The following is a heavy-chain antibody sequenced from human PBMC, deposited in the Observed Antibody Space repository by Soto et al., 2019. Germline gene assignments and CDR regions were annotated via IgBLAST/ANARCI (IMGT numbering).Heavy chain of an antibody. CDR2: IIPIQGKA. Sequence: QVQLVQSRAELKKPGSSVKVSCEASGGSFISYSFTWVRQAPGQGLEWMGRIIPIQGKANYALKFQDRVTITADRSTRTAYMELRSLRPEDTAVYYCAKSLLFVDHAYMDVWGKGTTVTVSS. V-gene: IGHV1-69*02. J-gene: IGHJ6*03. CDR3: AKSLLFVDHAYMDV. CDR1: GGSFISYS. D-gene: IGHD2-21*01.